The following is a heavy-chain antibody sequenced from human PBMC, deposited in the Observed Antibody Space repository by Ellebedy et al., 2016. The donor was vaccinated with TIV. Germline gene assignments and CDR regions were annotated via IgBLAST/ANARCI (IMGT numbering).Heavy chain of an antibody. D-gene: IGHD3-10*01. V-gene: IGHV1-46*04. CDR3: ARDLSMRRITMVRGVTGY. CDR1: GYTFASYY. J-gene: IGHJ4*02. CDR2: INPSGGST. Sequence: AASVKVSCKASGYTFASYYIHWVRQAPGQGLEWMGIINPSGGSTSYAQKLQGRVTMTRDTSTSTVYMELSSLRSEDTAVYYCARDLSMRRITMVRGVTGYWGQGTLVTVSS.